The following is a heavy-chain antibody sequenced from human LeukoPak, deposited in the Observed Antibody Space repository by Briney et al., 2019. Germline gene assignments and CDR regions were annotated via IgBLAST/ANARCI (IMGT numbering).Heavy chain of an antibody. D-gene: IGHD2-2*01. CDR1: GFTFSSSS. CDR3: ARSVQLLSHFDY. V-gene: IGHV3-21*01. CDR2: ISSSSTYI. Sequence: KTGGSLRLSCAASGFTFSSSSMNWVRQAPGKGLEWVSSISSSSTYIFYADSVKGRFTISRDNAKNSLYLQMNSLRAEDTAVYSCARSVQLLSHFDYWGQGTLVTVSS. J-gene: IGHJ4*02.